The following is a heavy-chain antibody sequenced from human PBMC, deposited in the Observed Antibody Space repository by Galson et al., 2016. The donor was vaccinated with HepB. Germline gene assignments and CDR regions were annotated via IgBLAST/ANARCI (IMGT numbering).Heavy chain of an antibody. V-gene: IGHV3-48*03. CDR2: ISSSGSTI. CDR3: ASASYHYYYYYAMDV. D-gene: IGHD2-15*01. Sequence: SLRLSCAASGFTFSNYEVNWVRQAPGKGLEWVSYISSSGSTIYYADSVKGRFTISRDNDKNSLYLQMNSLRAEDTAIYYCASASYHYYYYYAMDVWGQGTTVTVSS. J-gene: IGHJ6*02. CDR1: GFTFSNYE.